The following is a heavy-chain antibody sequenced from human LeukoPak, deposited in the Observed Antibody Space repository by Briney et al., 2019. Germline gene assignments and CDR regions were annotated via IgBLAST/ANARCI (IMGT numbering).Heavy chain of an antibody. CDR1: GFTFSTYV. D-gene: IGHD5-12*01. Sequence: PGGSLRASCAASGFTFSTYVMSWVRQAPGEGLQWVSTITGSGGGTYYADSVKGRFTISRDNSKNTLYLQMSSLRAEDTAVYYCAKDSIGVGGSDYWGQGTLVTVSS. J-gene: IGHJ4*02. V-gene: IGHV3-23*01. CDR3: AKDSIGVGGSDY. CDR2: ITGSGGGT.